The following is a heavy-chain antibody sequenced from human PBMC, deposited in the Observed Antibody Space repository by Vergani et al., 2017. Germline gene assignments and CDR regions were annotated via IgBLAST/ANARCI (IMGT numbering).Heavy chain of an antibody. J-gene: IGHJ4*02. CDR2: ISWNSGSI. CDR3: AKALYYYDSSGYYAPFDY. D-gene: IGHD3-22*01. CDR1: GFTFDDYA. V-gene: IGHV3-9*01. Sequence: EVQLVESGGGLVQPGRSLRLSCAASGFTFDDYAMHWVRQAPGKGLEWVSGISWNSGSIGYADSVKGRVTISRDNAKNSLYLQMNSLRAEDTALYYCAKALYYYDSSGYYAPFDYWGQGTLVTVSS.